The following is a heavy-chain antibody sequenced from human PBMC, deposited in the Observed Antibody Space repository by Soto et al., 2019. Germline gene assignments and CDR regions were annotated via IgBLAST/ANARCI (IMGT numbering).Heavy chain of an antibody. V-gene: IGHV3-21*01. Sequence: EVQLVESGGGLVKPGGSLRLSCAASGFTFSSYSMNWVRQAPGKGLEWVSSISSSSSYIYYADSVKGRFTISRDNAKNSLYLQMNSLRAEDTAVYYCARDRQIAAAGTWVYWGQGTLVTVSS. CDR1: GFTFSSYS. J-gene: IGHJ4*02. CDR2: ISSSSSYI. D-gene: IGHD6-13*01. CDR3: ARDRQIAAAGTWVY.